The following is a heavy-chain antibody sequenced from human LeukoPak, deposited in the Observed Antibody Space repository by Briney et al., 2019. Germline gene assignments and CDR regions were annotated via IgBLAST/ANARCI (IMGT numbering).Heavy chain of an antibody. Sequence: GGSLRLSCAASGFTFSDYNMRWIRQAPGKGLEWVASISRSGSTKYYADSVKGRFTISRDNAKNSLFLQMNSLRAEDTAVYYCARVLRYCSGGNCYSGGLGYMDVWGKGTTVTISS. J-gene: IGHJ6*03. CDR3: ARVLRYCSGGNCYSGGLGYMDV. D-gene: IGHD2-15*01. V-gene: IGHV3-11*01. CDR2: ISRSGSTK. CDR1: GFTFSDYN.